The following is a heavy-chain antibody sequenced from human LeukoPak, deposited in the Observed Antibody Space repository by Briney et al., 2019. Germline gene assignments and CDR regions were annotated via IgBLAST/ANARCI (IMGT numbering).Heavy chain of an antibody. Sequence: SETLSLTCTVSGGSINSGDYYWSWIRQPPGKGLEWIGYIYYSGSTYYNPSLKSRVTISVDTSKNQFSLKLSSVTAADTAVYYCARDLFSGDYSPGGFDYWGQGTLVTVSS. CDR1: GGSINSGDYY. D-gene: IGHD4-17*01. CDR3: ARDLFSGDYSPGGFDY. CDR2: IYYSGST. V-gene: IGHV4-30-4*01. J-gene: IGHJ4*02.